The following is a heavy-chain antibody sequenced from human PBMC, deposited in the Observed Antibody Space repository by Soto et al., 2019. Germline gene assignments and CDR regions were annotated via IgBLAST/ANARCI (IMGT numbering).Heavy chain of an antibody. CDR2: IYYSGYT. J-gene: IGHJ4*02. V-gene: IGHV4-59*01. Sequence: SETLSLTCTVSGDSIRSYYCSWSRQPPGKGLEWIGYIYYSGYTSYNPSLKSRVTISVDTSKNQFSLKLNSVTAADTAVYYCARCFSGNYPSRPEEQYYFDSWGQGTLVTVSS. CDR1: GDSIRSYY. CDR3: ARCFSGNYPSRPEEQYYFDS. D-gene: IGHD1-26*01.